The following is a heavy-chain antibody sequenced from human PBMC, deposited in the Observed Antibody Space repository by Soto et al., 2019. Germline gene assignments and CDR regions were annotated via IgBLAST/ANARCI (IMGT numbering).Heavy chain of an antibody. J-gene: IGHJ6*02. D-gene: IGHD3-22*01. CDR3: ARDRSPYKYNSSGYRTYYYYGIDV. Sequence: ASVKVSCKASGYTFTDYYIHWVRQAPGQGLEWMGWINPNSGDTNYVQKFQGWVTMTRDTSISTAYMEMSRLRSDDTAVYYCARDRSPYKYNSSGYRTYYYYGIDVWG. CDR1: GYTFTDYY. CDR2: INPNSGDT. V-gene: IGHV1-2*04.